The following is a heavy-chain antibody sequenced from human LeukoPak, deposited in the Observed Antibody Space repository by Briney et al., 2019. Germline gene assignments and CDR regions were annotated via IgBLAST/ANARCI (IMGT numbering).Heavy chain of an antibody. CDR3: ARVWIGYYYYMDV. D-gene: IGHD3-3*01. J-gene: IGHJ6*03. CDR1: GFTFSSYS. Sequence: GGSLRLSCAASGFTFSSYSMNWVRQAPGKGLEWVSSISSSSSYIYYADSVKGRFTISRDNAKNSLYLQMNSLRAEDTAVYYCARVWIGYYYYMDVWGKGTTVTVSS. V-gene: IGHV3-21*01. CDR2: ISSSSSYI.